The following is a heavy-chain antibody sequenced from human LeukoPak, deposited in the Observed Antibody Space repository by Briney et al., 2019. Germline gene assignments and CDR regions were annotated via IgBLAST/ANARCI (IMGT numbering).Heavy chain of an antibody. CDR2: IYYSGST. Sequence: SETLSLTCTVSGGSISSYYWSWIRQPPGKGLEWIGYIYYSGSTNYNPSLKSRVTISVDTSKNQFSLKLSSVPAADTAVYYCARDPRGWGENTYYCDYWGQGTLVTVSS. V-gene: IGHV4-59*01. D-gene: IGHD6-19*01. CDR3: ARDPRGWGENTYYCDY. J-gene: IGHJ4*02. CDR1: GGSISSYY.